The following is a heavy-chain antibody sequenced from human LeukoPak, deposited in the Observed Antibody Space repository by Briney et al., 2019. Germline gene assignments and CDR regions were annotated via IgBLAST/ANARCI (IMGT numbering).Heavy chain of an antibody. Sequence: PSETLSLTCTVSGGSISSSRDYWGWIREPPGKGLEWIGSIYYSGSTYYNPSLKSRVTISVDTSKNQFSLKLSSVTAADTAVYYCTRHVEIAVAGPIDYWGQGTLVTVSS. CDR3: TRHVEIAVAGPIDY. CDR2: IYYSGST. V-gene: IGHV4-39*01. D-gene: IGHD6-19*01. CDR1: GGSISSSRDY. J-gene: IGHJ4*02.